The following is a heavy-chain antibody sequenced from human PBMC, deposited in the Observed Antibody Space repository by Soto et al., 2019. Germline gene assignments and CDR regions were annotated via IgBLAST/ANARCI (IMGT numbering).Heavy chain of an antibody. J-gene: IGHJ1*01. D-gene: IGHD6-19*01. CDR1: GYTFTSYA. CDR2: INAGNGNT. CDR3: ARALAVAGNAEYFQH. V-gene: IGHV1-3*01. Sequence: QVQLVQSRAEVKKPGASVKFSCKASGYTFTSYAMHWVRQAPGQRLEWMGWINAGNGNTKYSQKFQGRVTITRDTSASTAYMELSSLRSEDTAVYYCARALAVAGNAEYFQHLGQGTLVTVSS.